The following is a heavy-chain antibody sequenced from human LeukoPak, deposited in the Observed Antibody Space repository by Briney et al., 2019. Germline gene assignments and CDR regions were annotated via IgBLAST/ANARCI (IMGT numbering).Heavy chain of an antibody. J-gene: IGHJ4*02. D-gene: IGHD5-12*01. CDR3: AKGAYDYIEIAYFDY. CDR1: GFSFSAYW. Sequence: GGSLRLSCAASGFSFSAYWMTWVRQAPGTGLEWVANINPAGSETYYVDPVKGRFSISRDNAKNLVYLQMNSLRAEDTAIYYCAKGAYDYIEIAYFDYWGQGALVTVSS. CDR2: INPAGSET. V-gene: IGHV3-7*03.